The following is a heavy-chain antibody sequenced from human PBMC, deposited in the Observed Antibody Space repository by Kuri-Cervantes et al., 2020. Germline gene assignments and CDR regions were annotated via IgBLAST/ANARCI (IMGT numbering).Heavy chain of an antibody. D-gene: IGHD4-23*01. CDR2: ISYDGSNK. CDR1: GFTFSSYA. CDR3: AKPDRGVVKDY. Sequence: GESLKISCAASGFTFSSYAMHWVRQAPGKGLEWVAVISYDGSNKYYADSVKGRFTISRDNSKNTLYLQMNSLRAEDTAVYYCAKPDRGVVKDYWGQGTLVTVSS. V-gene: IGHV3-30*07. J-gene: IGHJ4*02.